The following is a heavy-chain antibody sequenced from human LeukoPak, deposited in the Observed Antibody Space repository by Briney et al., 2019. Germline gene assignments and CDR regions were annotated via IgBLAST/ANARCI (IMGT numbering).Heavy chain of an antibody. J-gene: IGHJ6*04. V-gene: IGHV4-4*07. D-gene: IGHD2-2*01. CDR1: GGSLSSYY. CDR2: IYTSGST. Sequence: PSETLSLTCTVSGGSLSSYYRSWIRQPAGKGLEWIGRIYTSGSTNYNPSLKSRVTMSVDTSKNQFSLKLSSVTAADTAVYYCASARTTAFMDVWGKGTTVTVSS. CDR3: ASARTTAFMDV.